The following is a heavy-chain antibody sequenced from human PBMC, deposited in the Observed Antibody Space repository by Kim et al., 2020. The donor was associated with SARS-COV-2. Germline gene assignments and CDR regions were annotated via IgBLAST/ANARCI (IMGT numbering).Heavy chain of an antibody. D-gene: IGHD3-10*01. CDR3: ARAPDVINVVRRVTHISPRGVDV. CDR1: GGSINNHY. CDR2: MYYSGST. Sequence: SETLSLTCTVSGGSINNHYWIWIRQPPEKGLEWIGYMYYSGSTSYNPSLKGRGTISVDTSKNQFSLKLTSVTAADTAVYYCARAPDVINVVRRVTHISPRGVDVWGQGTTVTVSS. J-gene: IGHJ6*02. V-gene: IGHV4-59*11.